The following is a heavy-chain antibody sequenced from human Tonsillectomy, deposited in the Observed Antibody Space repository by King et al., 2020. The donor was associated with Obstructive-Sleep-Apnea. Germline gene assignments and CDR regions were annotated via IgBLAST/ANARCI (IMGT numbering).Heavy chain of an antibody. CDR1: GGSISSYY. V-gene: IGHV4-59*08. Sequence: VQLQESGPGLVKPSETLSLTCTVSGGSISSYYWSWIRQPPGKGLEWIGYIYYSGSTNYNPSLKSRVTISVDTSKNQFSLKLSSVTAADTAVYYCARHQADGYNYVAFDYWGQGTLVTVSS. D-gene: IGHD5-24*01. CDR3: ARHQADGYNYVAFDY. CDR2: IYYSGST. J-gene: IGHJ4*02.